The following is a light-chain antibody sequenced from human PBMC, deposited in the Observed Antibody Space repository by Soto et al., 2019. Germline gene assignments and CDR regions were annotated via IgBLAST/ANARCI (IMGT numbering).Light chain of an antibody. Sequence: QSVLTQPASVSGSPGQSITISCSGTSRDIGSYDHVAWYQQFPGKSPKLIIYAVSDRPSGVSDRFSGSKSGISASLTISGLQTEAEADYYCISYTDRQSYLFGTGTKVTVL. CDR1: SRDIGSYDH. CDR3: ISYTDRQSYL. J-gene: IGLJ1*01. V-gene: IGLV2-14*03. CDR2: AVS.